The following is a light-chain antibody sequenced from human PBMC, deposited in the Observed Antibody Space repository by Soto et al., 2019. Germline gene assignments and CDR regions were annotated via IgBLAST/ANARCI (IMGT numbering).Light chain of an antibody. CDR3: AAWDDSPNGYV. Sequence: QSVLTQPPSASGTPGQRVAFSCSGSTSNIGANTVNWYQQLPGAAPKLLIYSLSQRPSGVPDRFSGSKSGTSASLAISGLQSDDEADYYCAAWDDSPNGYVFGTGTKVTVL. J-gene: IGLJ1*01. CDR2: SLS. V-gene: IGLV1-44*01. CDR1: TSNIGANT.